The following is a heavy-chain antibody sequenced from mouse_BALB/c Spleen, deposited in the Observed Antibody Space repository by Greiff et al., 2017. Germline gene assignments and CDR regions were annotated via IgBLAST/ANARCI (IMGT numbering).Heavy chain of an antibody. CDR2: ISYSGST. V-gene: IGHV3-8*02. Sequence: DVMLVESGPSLVKPSQTLSLTCSVTGDSITSGYWNWIRKFPGNKLEYMGYISYSGSTYYNPSLKSRISITRDTSKNQYYLQLNSVTTEDTATYYCARWYYGSSPFDYWGQGTTLTVSS. CDR1: GDSITSGY. J-gene: IGHJ2*01. CDR3: ARWYYGSSPFDY. D-gene: IGHD1-1*01.